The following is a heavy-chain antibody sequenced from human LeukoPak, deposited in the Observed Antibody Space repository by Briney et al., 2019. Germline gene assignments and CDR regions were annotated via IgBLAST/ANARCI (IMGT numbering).Heavy chain of an antibody. CDR2: IYTSGST. Sequence: SETLSLTCTVSGGSVNSYYWTWIRQPAGKGLEWIGRIYTSGSTNYNPSLKSRVTMSLDTSKNQFSLRLSSVIAADTAVYYCARGGELEIVAHFDYWGQGTLVTVSS. CDR1: GGSVNSYY. D-gene: IGHD5-12*01. CDR3: ARGGELEIVAHFDY. V-gene: IGHV4-4*07. J-gene: IGHJ4*02.